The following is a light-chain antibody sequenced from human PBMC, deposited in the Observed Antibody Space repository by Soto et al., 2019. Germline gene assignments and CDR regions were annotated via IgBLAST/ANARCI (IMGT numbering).Light chain of an antibody. J-gene: IGLJ2*01. V-gene: IGLV2-14*01. CDR2: EVS. CDR3: SSYTSSSTLV. CDR1: SSDVGGYNY. Sequence: QSALTQPASVSGSPGQSITISCTGTSSDVGGYNYVSWYQQHPSKAPQLMIYEVSNRPSGVSNRFSGSKSGNTASLTISGLQAEDEADYYCSSYTSSSTLVFGGGTKLTVL.